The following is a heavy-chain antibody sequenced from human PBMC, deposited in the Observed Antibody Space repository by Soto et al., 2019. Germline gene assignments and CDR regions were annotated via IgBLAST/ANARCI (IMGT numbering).Heavy chain of an antibody. J-gene: IGHJ3*02. Sequence: SETLSLTCTVSGGSISSYYWSWIRQPPGKGLEWIGYIYYNGSTNYNPSLKSRVTISVDTSKNQFSLKLSSVTAADTAVYYCARPSGHFYGDEEGYGAFDIWGQGTMVTVSS. V-gene: IGHV4-59*08. D-gene: IGHD4-17*01. CDR1: GGSISSYY. CDR3: ARPSGHFYGDEEGYGAFDI. CDR2: IYYNGST.